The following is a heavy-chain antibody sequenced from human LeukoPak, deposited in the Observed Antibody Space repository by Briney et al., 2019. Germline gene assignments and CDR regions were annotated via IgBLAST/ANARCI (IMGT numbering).Heavy chain of an antibody. Sequence: SETLSLTCSVSGGSISSSTYYWGWIRQPPGKGLEWIGSIYYSGSTYYNPSLKSRVTISVDTSKNQFSLKLSSVTAADTAVFYCARRWYSYGHQTFDYWGQGTLVTVSS. D-gene: IGHD5-18*01. CDR1: GGSISSSTYY. V-gene: IGHV4-39*01. CDR2: IYYSGST. J-gene: IGHJ4*02. CDR3: ARRWYSYGHQTFDY.